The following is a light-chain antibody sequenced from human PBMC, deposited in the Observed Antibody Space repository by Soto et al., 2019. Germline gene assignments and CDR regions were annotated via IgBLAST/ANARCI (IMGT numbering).Light chain of an antibody. V-gene: IGKV3-20*01. J-gene: IGKJ5*01. CDR2: GAS. Sequence: EIVMTQSPATLSVSPGERATLSCRASQSVSSNFLAWYQQKPGQAPRLLIYGASVRATGVPDRFSGSGSGTDFTLTISRLEPEDFAVYYCQQYTSSLNTFGQGNDWRL. CDR3: QQYTSSLNT. CDR1: QSVSSNF.